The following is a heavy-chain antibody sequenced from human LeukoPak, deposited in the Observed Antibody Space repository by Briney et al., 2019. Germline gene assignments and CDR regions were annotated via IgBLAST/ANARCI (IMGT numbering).Heavy chain of an antibody. CDR1: GFSFSGSA. J-gene: IGHJ5*02. CDR3: TTYCGGDCYGGS. Sequence: GGSLRLSCAASGFSFSGSAMHWVRQASGKGLEWVGRIRSKANDYATAYAASVKGRFTISRDDSKKTAYLQMNSLKTEDTALYYCTTYCGGDCYGGSWGQGTLVTVSS. V-gene: IGHV3-73*01. CDR2: IRSKANDYAT. D-gene: IGHD2-21*02.